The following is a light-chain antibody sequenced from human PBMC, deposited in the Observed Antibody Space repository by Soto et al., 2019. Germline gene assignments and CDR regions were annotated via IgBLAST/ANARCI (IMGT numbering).Light chain of an antibody. J-gene: IGLJ1*01. CDR2: RNN. Sequence: QSVLTQPPSVSEAPRQRVTISCSGSSSNIGNNAVNWYQQLPGTAPKLLIYRNNQRPSGVPDRFSGSKSGTSASLAISGLRSDDEADYFCATWDDSLNGFYVFGTGTKVTVL. CDR1: SSNIGNNA. V-gene: IGLV1-36*01. CDR3: ATWDDSLNGFYV.